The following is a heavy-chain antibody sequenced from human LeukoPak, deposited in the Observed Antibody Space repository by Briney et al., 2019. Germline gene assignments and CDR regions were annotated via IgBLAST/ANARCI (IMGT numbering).Heavy chain of an antibody. CDR2: VYYSGDT. Sequence: PSETLSLTCTVSGGSLSSYYWSWIRQPPGKGLEWIGYVYYSGDTNYNPSLKSRVTISVDTSKSQFSLKLTSVTAADTVVYYCARDINYYFDYWGQGTLVTVSS. CDR1: GGSLSSYY. V-gene: IGHV4-59*01. J-gene: IGHJ4*02. CDR3: ARDINYYFDY.